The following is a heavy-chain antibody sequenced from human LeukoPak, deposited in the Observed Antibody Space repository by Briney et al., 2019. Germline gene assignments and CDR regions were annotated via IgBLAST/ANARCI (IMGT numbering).Heavy chain of an antibody. J-gene: IGHJ5*02. CDR1: GGSISSYY. V-gene: IGHV4-59*01. CDR3: ARGPTGDRLHWFDP. CDR2: ISYSGST. Sequence: SETLSLTCTVSGGSISSYYWSWIRQPPGKGLEWIGYISYSGSTNYNPSLKSRITISVDASKNQFSLKLSSVTAADTAVYYCARGPTGDRLHWFDPWGQGTLVTVSS. D-gene: IGHD7-27*01.